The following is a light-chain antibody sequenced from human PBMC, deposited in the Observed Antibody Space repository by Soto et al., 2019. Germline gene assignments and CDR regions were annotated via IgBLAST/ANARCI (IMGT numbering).Light chain of an antibody. V-gene: IGKV1-33*01. CDR2: YES. Sequence: IQLSPSPSSLSASVGDRVTITCQASHDIRNCLNWFQQKPGKAPKHLIYYESNSETGVPSRFTGSGAGTDFSFTISSMQPEDNATYYCQQYDNRPLTFGEGTKVDIK. J-gene: IGKJ4*01. CDR1: HDIRNC. CDR3: QQYDNRPLT.